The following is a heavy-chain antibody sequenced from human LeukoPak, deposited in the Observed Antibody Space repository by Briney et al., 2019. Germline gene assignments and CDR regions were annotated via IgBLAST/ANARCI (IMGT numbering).Heavy chain of an antibody. V-gene: IGHV5-51*01. D-gene: IGHD3-22*01. J-gene: IGHJ3*02. CDR3: ARRWKMNYYDSSGYAFDI. CDR1: GYRFTSYW. CDR2: IYPDDSDT. Sequence: GESLKISCQGSGYRFTSYWIGWVRQMPGKGLEWMGSIYPDDSDTRYSPSLQGQVTISADKSINTAYLQWSSLKASDTAMYHCARRWKMNYYDSSGYAFDIWGQGTMVTVS.